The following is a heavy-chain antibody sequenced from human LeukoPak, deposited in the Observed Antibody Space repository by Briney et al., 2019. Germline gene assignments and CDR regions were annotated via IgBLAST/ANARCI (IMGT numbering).Heavy chain of an antibody. V-gene: IGHV4-34*01. Sequence: SETLSLTCAVSGVPFSNYYWSWVRQSPRQGLEWIGEINHSGYTNYNPSLKSRVTMSIDTSKNQFSLILTSVTAADTAVYYCARGSIAARRGEDYWGQGTLVTVSS. CDR1: GVPFSNYY. CDR3: ARGSIAARRGEDY. CDR2: INHSGYT. D-gene: IGHD6-6*01. J-gene: IGHJ4*02.